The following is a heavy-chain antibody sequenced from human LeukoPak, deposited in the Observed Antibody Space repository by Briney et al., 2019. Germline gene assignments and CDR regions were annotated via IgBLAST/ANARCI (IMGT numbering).Heavy chain of an antibody. V-gene: IGHV3-7*01. J-gene: IGHJ4*02. CDR1: GFTFSSYW. CDR3: ARTQSYDFWSGYYGSENFDY. CDR2: IKQDGSEK. Sequence: PGGSLRLSCAASGFTFSSYWMSWVRQAPGKGPEWVANIKQDGSEKYYVDSVKGRFTISRDNAKNSLYLQMNSLRAEDTAVYYCARTQSYDFWSGYYGSENFDYWGQGTLVTVSS. D-gene: IGHD3-3*01.